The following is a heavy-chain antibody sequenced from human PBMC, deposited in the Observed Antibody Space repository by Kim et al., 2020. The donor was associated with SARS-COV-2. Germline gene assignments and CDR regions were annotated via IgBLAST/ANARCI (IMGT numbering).Heavy chain of an antibody. V-gene: IGHV3-30*03. CDR2: ISSDGSNK. CDR3: ARPISSSWSAPLDC. D-gene: IGHD6-13*01. Sequence: GGSLRLSCAASGFTFSSYNMHWVRQAPGKGLEWVAVISSDGSNKYYADSVKGRFTISRDNSKNTLYLQMNTLRPEDTAVYYCARPISSSWSAPLDCWGQG. CDR1: GFTFSSYN. J-gene: IGHJ4*02.